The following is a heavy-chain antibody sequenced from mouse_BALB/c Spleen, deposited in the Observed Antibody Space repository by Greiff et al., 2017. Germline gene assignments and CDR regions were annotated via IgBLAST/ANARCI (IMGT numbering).Heavy chain of an antibody. CDR2: IYPGGGYT. Sequence: QVQLKESGAELVKPGASVKLSCKASGYTFTNYWLGWVKQRPGHGLEWIGDIYPGGGYTNYNEKFKGKATLTADTSSSTAYMQLSSLTSEDSAVYFCAYYRYYFDYWGQGTTLTVSS. D-gene: IGHD2-14*01. CDR3: AYYRYYFDY. J-gene: IGHJ2*01. V-gene: IGHV1-63*02. CDR1: GYTFTNYW.